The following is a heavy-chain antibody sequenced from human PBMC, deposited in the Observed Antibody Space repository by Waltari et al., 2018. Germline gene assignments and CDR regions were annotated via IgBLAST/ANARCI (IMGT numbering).Heavy chain of an antibody. V-gene: IGHV4-39*01. Sequence: QLLLQESGPGLVKPSETLSLTCSVSGDSITRSDYSWAWTRQSPGKKLEWIGTIYYSGITYYNPSVDSRVTMSVDTSQNQFSLRLSSVTAADTGVYYCTRRPYSTGWVWFDPWGQGTLVTVSS. J-gene: IGHJ5*02. CDR2: IYYSGIT. D-gene: IGHD2-15*01. CDR3: TRRPYSTGWVWFDP. CDR1: GDSITRSDYS.